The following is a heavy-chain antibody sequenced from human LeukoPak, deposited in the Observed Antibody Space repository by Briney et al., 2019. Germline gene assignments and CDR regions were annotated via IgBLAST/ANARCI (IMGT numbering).Heavy chain of an antibody. CDR3: AHLNIGTRNSFDY. CDR2: IYYNGIT. CDR1: GGSITRSSFY. Sequence: SETLSLTCNVSGGSITRSSFYWGWIRQPPGRGLEWIGSIYYNGITHHNPSLGGRVTISVDTSKNHFSLNLRSVTAADTAVYYCAHLNIGTRNSFDYWGQGTLVTVSS. J-gene: IGHJ4*02. V-gene: IGHV4-39*02. D-gene: IGHD6-6*01.